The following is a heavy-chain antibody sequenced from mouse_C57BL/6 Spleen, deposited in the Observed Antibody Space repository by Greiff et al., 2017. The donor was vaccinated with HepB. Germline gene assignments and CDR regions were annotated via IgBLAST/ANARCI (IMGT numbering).Heavy chain of an antibody. V-gene: IGHV1-15*01. D-gene: IGHD1-1*01. Sequence: QVQLQQSGAEPVRPGASVTLSCKASGYTFTDYEMHWVKQTPVHGLEWIGAIDPETGGTAYNQKFKGKAILTADKSSSTAYMELRSLTSEDSAVYYCTRAIDYYGSYFDYWGQGTTLTVSS. CDR2: IDPETGGT. J-gene: IGHJ2*01. CDR3: TRAIDYYGSYFDY. CDR1: GYTFTDYE.